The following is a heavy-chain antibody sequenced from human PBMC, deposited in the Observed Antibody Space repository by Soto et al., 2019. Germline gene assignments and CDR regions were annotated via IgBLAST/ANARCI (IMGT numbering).Heavy chain of an antibody. J-gene: IGHJ4*02. CDR2: ISGSGGST. Sequence: GGSLRLSCAASGFTFSSYAMSWVRQAPGKGLEWVSAISGSGGSTYYADSVKGRFTISRDNSKNTLYLQMNSLRAEDTAVYYCAKERYGDYVFGGRDSTFDYWGQGTLVTVSS. D-gene: IGHD4-17*01. V-gene: IGHV3-23*01. CDR3: AKERYGDYVFGGRDSTFDY. CDR1: GFTFSSYA.